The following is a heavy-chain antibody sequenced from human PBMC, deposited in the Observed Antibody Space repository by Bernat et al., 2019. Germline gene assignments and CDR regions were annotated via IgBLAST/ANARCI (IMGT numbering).Heavy chain of an antibody. CDR3: ARTVTITPGYYYMDV. Sequence: QITLKESGPTLVKPTQTLTLTCTFSGFSLSTSGVGVGWIRQPPGKALEWLAVIYWDDDKRYSPSLKSRLTITKDTPKNQVVLTMTNMDPVDTATYFCARTVTITPGYYYMDVWGKGTTVTVSS. D-gene: IGHD4-11*01. J-gene: IGHJ6*03. CDR2: IYWDDDK. V-gene: IGHV2-5*02. CDR1: GFSLSTSGVG.